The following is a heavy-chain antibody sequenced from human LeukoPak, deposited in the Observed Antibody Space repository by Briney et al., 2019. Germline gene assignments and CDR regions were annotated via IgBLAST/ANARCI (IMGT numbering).Heavy chain of an antibody. Sequence: SETLSLTCTVSGGSISSSSYYWGWIRQPPGKGLEWIGSIYYSGSTYYNPSLKSRVTTSVDTSKNQFSLKLSSVTAADTAVYYCARVVGDYDILTGYYKGRGHAFDIWGQGTMVTVSS. CDR3: ARVVGDYDILTGYYKGRGHAFDI. CDR1: GGSISSSSYY. D-gene: IGHD3-9*01. CDR2: IYYSGST. V-gene: IGHV4-39*07. J-gene: IGHJ3*02.